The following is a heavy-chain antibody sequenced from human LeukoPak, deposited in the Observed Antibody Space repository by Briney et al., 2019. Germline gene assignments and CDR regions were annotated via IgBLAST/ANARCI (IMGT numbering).Heavy chain of an antibody. V-gene: IGHV3-9*01. CDR2: ISWNSGSI. J-gene: IGHJ4*02. CDR3: ARDPQSSMDY. Sequence: GGSLRLSCAASGFTFDDYAMHWVRQAPGKGREWVSGISWNSGSIGYADSVKGRFTISRDNAKNSLYLQMNSLRAEDTAVYYCARDPQSSMDYWGQGTLVTVSS. CDR1: GFTFDDYA.